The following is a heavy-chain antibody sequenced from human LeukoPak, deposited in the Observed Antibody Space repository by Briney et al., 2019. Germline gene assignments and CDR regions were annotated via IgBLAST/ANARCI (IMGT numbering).Heavy chain of an antibody. CDR1: GFTFSSYS. V-gene: IGHV3-21*01. CDR3: ARDPGDSSGYYSIPFDY. J-gene: IGHJ4*02. CDR2: ISSSSSYI. Sequence: GGSLRLSCAASGFTFSSYSMHWVRQAPGKGLEWVSSISSSSSYIYYADSVKGRFTISRDNAKNSLYLQMNSLRAEDTAVYYCARDPGDSSGYYSIPFDYWGQGTLVTVSS. D-gene: IGHD3-22*01.